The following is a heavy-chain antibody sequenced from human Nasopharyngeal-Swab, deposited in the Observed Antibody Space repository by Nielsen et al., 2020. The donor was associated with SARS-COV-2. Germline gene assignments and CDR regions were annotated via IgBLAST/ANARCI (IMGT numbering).Heavy chain of an antibody. CDR3: ARGPLVNIVVVPGFDP. CDR2: IYYSGST. V-gene: IGHV4-31*03. CDR1: GGSISSGGYY. D-gene: IGHD2-2*01. Sequence: SETLSLTCTVSGGSISSGGYYWSWIRQHPGKGLEWIGYIYYSGSTYYNPSLKSRVTISVDTSKNQFSLKLSSVTAADTAVYYCARGPLVNIVVVPGFDPWGQGTLVTVSS. J-gene: IGHJ5*02.